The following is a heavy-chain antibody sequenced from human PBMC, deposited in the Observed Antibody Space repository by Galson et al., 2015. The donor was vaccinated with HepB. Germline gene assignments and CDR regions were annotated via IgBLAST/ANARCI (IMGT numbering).Heavy chain of an antibody. Sequence: SLRLSCAASGFTFSSYAMSWVRQAPGKGLEWVSTISDSGGGTYYADSVKGRFTISRDNSKNTLYLQMNSLRAEDTAVYYCAKDRWVEEAFDLWGQGTMVTVSS. V-gene: IGHV3-23*01. CDR3: AKDRWVEEAFDL. D-gene: IGHD5-24*01. CDR1: GFTFSSYA. CDR2: ISDSGGGT. J-gene: IGHJ3*01.